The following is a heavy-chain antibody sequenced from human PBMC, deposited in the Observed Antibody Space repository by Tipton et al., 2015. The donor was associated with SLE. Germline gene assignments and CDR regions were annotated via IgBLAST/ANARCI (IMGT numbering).Heavy chain of an antibody. J-gene: IGHJ6*03. CDR1: GGSFSDYY. CDR2: INHSGST. D-gene: IGHD2-21*02. V-gene: IGHV4-34*01. CDR3: ARGGLTYGYYYYMDV. Sequence: TLSLTCAVYGGSFSDYYWSWIRQPPGKGLEWIGEINHSGSTNYNPSLKSRVTISVDTSKNQFSLKLSSVTAADTAGYYCARGGLTYGYYYYMDVWGKGTTVTVSS.